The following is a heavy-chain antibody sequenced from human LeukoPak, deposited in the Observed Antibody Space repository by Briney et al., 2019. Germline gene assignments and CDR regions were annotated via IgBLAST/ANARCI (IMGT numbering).Heavy chain of an antibody. CDR3: SVEAATPGAFDS. D-gene: IGHD2-15*01. CDR1: GFTFSSCA. Sequence: GGSLRLSCAASGFTFSSCAMSWVRQAPGTGLEWVSTISGSGGSTNYADSVKGRFTISRDNSKNTLYLQMNSLGTEDTAVYYCSVEAATPGAFDSWGQGTLVTVSS. CDR2: ISGSGGST. V-gene: IGHV3-23*01. J-gene: IGHJ4*02.